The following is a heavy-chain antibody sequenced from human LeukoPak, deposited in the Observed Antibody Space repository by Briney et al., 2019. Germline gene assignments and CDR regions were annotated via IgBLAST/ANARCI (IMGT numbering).Heavy chain of an antibody. D-gene: IGHD3-16*01. CDR3: AGATWDY. CDR2: ISSSSSTI. Sequence: GGSLRLSCAASGFTFSSYSMNWVRQAPGKGLEWVSYISSSSSTIYYADSVKGRFTISRDNAKNSLYLRMNSLRAEDTAVYYCAGATWDYWGQGTLVTVSS. J-gene: IGHJ4*02. V-gene: IGHV3-48*04. CDR1: GFTFSSYS.